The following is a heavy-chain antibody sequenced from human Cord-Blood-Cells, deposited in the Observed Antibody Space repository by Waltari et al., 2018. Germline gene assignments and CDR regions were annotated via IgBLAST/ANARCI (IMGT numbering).Heavy chain of an antibody. Sequence: QVQLQESGPGLVKPSETLSLTCTVSGYSISSGYYWGWIRQPPGKGLEWIGSIYHSGSTYCNPSLKSRVTISVDTSKNQFSLKLSSVTAADTAVYYCARSSSWYEAYYWGQGTLVTVSS. V-gene: IGHV4-38-2*02. CDR2: IYHSGST. CDR1: GYSISSGYY. J-gene: IGHJ4*02. CDR3: ARSSSWYEAYY. D-gene: IGHD6-13*01.